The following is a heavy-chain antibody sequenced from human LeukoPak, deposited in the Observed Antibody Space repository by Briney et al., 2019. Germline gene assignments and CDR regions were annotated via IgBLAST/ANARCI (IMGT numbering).Heavy chain of an antibody. CDR1: GFTFSSYG. CDR3: AKGRYYDILTGIDY. D-gene: IGHD3-9*01. J-gene: IGHJ4*02. V-gene: IGHV3-30*18. CDR2: ISYDGSNK. Sequence: GGSLRLSCAASGFTFSSYGMHWVRQAPGKGLEWVAVISYDGSNKYYADSVKGRFTISRDNSKNTLYLQMNSLRAEDTAVYYCAKGRYYDILTGIDYWAREPWSPSPQ.